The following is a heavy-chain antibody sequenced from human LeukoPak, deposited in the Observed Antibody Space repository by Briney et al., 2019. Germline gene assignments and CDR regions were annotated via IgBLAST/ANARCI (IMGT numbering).Heavy chain of an antibody. Sequence: PGGSLRLSCAASGFTFSNAWMSWVRQAPGKGLEWVGRIKSTTDDGTTDYAAPVKDRFTISRDDSKNTLYLQMNSLKTEDTAVYYCTTTSEWQWLVLGVRVWFDPWGQGTLVTVSS. CDR2: IKSTTDDGTT. CDR3: TTTSEWQWLVLGVRVWFDP. J-gene: IGHJ5*02. CDR1: GFTFSNAW. D-gene: IGHD6-19*01. V-gene: IGHV3-15*01.